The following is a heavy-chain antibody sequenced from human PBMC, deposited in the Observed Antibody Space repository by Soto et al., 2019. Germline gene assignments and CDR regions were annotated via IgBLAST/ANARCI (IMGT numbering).Heavy chain of an antibody. CDR1: GGSTNYYY. V-gene: IGHV4-59*01. CDR2: IYYTGST. D-gene: IGHD3-22*01. CDR3: AKGWGPGGIVVDY. J-gene: IGHJ4*02. Sequence: VSGGSTNYYYWSWFRQASGKGLEWLGYIYYTGSTNYNPSLQSRLTMSLDTSKSQCSVNLTSVTAEDTAVYYCAKGWGPGGIVVDYWGQGNLVTVSS.